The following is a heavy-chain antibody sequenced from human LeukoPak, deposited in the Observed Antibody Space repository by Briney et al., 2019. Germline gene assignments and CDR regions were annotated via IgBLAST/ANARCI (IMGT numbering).Heavy chain of an antibody. J-gene: IGHJ4*02. V-gene: IGHV4-34*01. CDR2: INHSGST. D-gene: IGHD6-6*01. Sequence: SETLSLTCAVYGGSFSGYYWSWIRQPPGKGLEWIGEINHSGSTNYNPSLKSRVTISVDTSKNQFSLKLSSVTAADTAVYYCAIPRIAARRGGSFDHWGQGTLVTVSS. CDR3: AIPRIAARRGGSFDH. CDR1: GGSFSGYY.